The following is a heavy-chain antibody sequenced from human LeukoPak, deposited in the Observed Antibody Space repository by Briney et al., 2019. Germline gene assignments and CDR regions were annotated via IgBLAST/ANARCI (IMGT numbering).Heavy chain of an antibody. V-gene: IGHV1-46*01. CDR3: ARDMGPPTPIIPRKGWFDP. J-gene: IGHJ5*02. D-gene: IGHD3-3*01. CDR1: GYTFTSYY. Sequence: GASVKVSCKASGYTFTSYYMHWVRQAPGQGLEWMGIINPSGGSTSYAQKFQGRVTMTRDTSTSTVYMELSSLRSEDTAVYYCARDMGPPTPIIPRKGWFDPWGQGTLVTVSS. CDR2: INPSGGST.